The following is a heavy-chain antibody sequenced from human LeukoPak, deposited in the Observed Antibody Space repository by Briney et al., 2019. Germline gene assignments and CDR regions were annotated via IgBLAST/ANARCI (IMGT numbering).Heavy chain of an antibody. J-gene: IGHJ4*02. CDR2: ISSSSSTI. V-gene: IGHV3-48*01. CDR1: GFTFSSYS. Sequence: GGSLRLSCAASGFTFSSYSMNWVRQAPGKGLEWVSYISSSSSTIYYADSVKGRFTISRDNAKNSLYLQMNSLRAEDTAVYYCARDYYFDYWGQGTLVTASS. CDR3: ARDYYFDY.